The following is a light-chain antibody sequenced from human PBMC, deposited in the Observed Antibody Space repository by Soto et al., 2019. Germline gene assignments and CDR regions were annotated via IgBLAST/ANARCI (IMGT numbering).Light chain of an antibody. J-gene: IGKJ1*01. CDR1: QSLLYSSNKKNY. Sequence: DIVMTQSPDSLAVSLGERATINCKSSQSLLYSSNKKNYLAWYQQKPGQPPKLLIYWASTRESGVPDRFTGSGSGTYFTLTISSLQAEDVAVYFCQQYYTSRTFGQGTRVEIK. V-gene: IGKV4-1*01. CDR2: WAS. CDR3: QQYYTSRT.